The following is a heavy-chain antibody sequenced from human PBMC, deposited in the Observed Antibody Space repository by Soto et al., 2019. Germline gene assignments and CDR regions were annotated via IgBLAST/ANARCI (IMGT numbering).Heavy chain of an antibody. Sequence: ITLKESGPPLVKPTQTRTLTCTFSGFSLSTSGVGVAWIRQPPGKALEWLALIYWDDDKRYSPSLKSRLTITNDISKTQVVLTMTSIEPVETATYVCANTVYTWGSGYFDYWGQVTLVTVSS. J-gene: IGHJ4*02. CDR3: ANTVYTWGSGYFDY. CDR1: GFSLSTSGVG. D-gene: IGHD2-2*02. CDR2: IYWDDDK. V-gene: IGHV2-5*02.